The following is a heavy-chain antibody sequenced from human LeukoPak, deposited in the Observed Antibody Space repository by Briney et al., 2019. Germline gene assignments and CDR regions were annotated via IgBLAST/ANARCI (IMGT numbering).Heavy chain of an antibody. V-gene: IGHV4-34*01. Sequence: SETLSLTCAVYGGSFSGNSWGWIRQPQGKGREGMGEINHSGSTNYNPSLKSRVTISVDTSKNQFSLKLSSVTAADTAVYYCARGAIRIRGGSAHNWFDPWGQGTLVTVSS. CDR2: INHSGST. CDR3: ARGAIRIRGGSAHNWFDP. J-gene: IGHJ5*02. D-gene: IGHD2-21*01. CDR1: GGSFSGNS.